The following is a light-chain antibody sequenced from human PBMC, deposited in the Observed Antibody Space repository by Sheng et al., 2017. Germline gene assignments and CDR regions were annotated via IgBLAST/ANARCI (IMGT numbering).Light chain of an antibody. J-gene: IGKJ2*01. Sequence: ETAVTQSPVILSVSPGERVTLSCRASDNISRNVAWYQQKPGQAPRLLIHGASTRATDTPARFSGSGSGTEFTLTIDSLQSEDLAVYYCQQYSDWPVQFGQGPMLEI. V-gene: IGKV3-15*01. CDR3: QQYSDWPVQ. CDR2: GAS. CDR1: DNISRN.